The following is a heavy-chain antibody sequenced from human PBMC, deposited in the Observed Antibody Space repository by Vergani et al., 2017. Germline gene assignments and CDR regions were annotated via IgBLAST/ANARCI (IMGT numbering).Heavy chain of an antibody. D-gene: IGHD6-19*01. CDR1: GFTFSSYA. J-gene: IGHJ4*02. V-gene: IGHV3-9*01. CDR2: ISWNSGSI. CDR3: AKDLAAVAEGFDY. Sequence: EVQLLESGGGLVQPGGSLRLSCAASGFTFSSYAMSWVRQAPGKGLEWVSGISWNSGSIGYADSVKGRFTISRDNAKNSLYLQMNSLRAEDTALYYCAKDLAAVAEGFDYWGQGTLVTVSS.